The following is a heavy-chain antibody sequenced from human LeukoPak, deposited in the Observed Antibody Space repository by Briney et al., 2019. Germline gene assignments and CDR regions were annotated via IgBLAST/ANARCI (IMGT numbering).Heavy chain of an antibody. D-gene: IGHD6-13*01. CDR1: GGSISSGSYY. J-gene: IGHJ1*01. CDR3: ARVAAGTRGKYFQH. V-gene: IGHV4-61*02. Sequence: SQTLSLTCTVSGGSISSGSYYWSWIRQPAGKGLEWIGRIYTSGSTNYNPSLKSRVTISADTSKNQFSLKLSSVTAADTAVYYCARVAAGTRGKYFQHWGQGTLVTVSS. CDR2: IYTSGST.